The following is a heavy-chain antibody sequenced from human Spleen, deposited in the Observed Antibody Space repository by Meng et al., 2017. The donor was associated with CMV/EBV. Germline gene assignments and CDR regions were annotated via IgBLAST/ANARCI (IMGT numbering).Heavy chain of an antibody. CDR2: INPNSGNT. CDR3: ARGPIDSVSN. D-gene: IGHD2-21*01. Sequence: ASVKVSCKASGYTFTGYYMHWVRQAPGQGLEWMGWINPNSGNTGYAQKFRGRVTMTGNASISTAYMELSSLRSEDTAVYYCARGPIDSVSNWGQGTLVTVSS. V-gene: IGHV1-8*02. CDR1: GYTFTGYY. J-gene: IGHJ4*02.